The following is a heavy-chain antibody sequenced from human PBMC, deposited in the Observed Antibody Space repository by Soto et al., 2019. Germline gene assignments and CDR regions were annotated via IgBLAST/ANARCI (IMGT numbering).Heavy chain of an antibody. J-gene: IGHJ5*02. CDR2: IDPSDSYT. CDR1: GYSFTSYW. D-gene: IGHD6-6*01. Sequence: GESLKISCKGSGYSFTSYWISWVRQMPGKGLEWMGRIDPSDSYTNYSPSFQGHVTISADKSISTAYLQWSSLKASDTAMYYCARHINAYSSSMRSLGQGTLVTVSS. CDR3: ARHINAYSSSMRS. V-gene: IGHV5-10-1*01.